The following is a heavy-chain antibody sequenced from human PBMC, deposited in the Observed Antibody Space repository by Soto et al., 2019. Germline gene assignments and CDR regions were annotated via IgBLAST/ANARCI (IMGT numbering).Heavy chain of an antibody. V-gene: IGHV4-61*01. Sequence: XETLSLTCTVSGGSFKSGSYSWSWMRQPPGKGLEWIGYVYHTGRTSYNPSLKSRVSISMDTSKNQFSLNLDSVTAADPAVYLCATDLAYFDSWAQGTLETVSS. J-gene: IGHJ4*02. CDR3: ATDLAYFDS. CDR1: GGSFKSGSYS. CDR2: VYHTGRT.